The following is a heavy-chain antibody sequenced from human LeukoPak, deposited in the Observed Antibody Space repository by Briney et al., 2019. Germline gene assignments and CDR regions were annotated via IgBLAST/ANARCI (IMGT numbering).Heavy chain of an antibody. CDR2: IWNDGSNE. CDR1: GFTFNKYG. D-gene: IGHD5-12*01. J-gene: IGHJ4*02. V-gene: IGHV3-33*01. CDR3: SRGPDIVATHFDY. Sequence: GGSLRLSCVASGFTFNKYGIHWVRQAPGKGLEWVAVIWNDGSNEYYADSVKGRLAISRDNDKNTVNLQMNSLRAEDTAVYFCSRGPDIVATHFDYWAREPWSPSPQ.